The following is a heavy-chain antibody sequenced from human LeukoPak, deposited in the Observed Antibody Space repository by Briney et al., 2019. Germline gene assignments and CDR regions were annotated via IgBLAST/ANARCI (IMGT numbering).Heavy chain of an antibody. V-gene: IGHV4-39*01. D-gene: IGHD3-10*01. CDR1: GGSISSPSYF. CDR3: ARQLYISGSYYAPMDV. Sequence: PSETLSLTCSVSGGSISSPSYFWGWIRQPPGKGLEWIASVHFSGSLYLNPSLKSRVTISIDTAKNQFSLKLSSVSAADTAVYFCARQLYISGSYYAPMDVWGKGTTVTIFS. J-gene: IGHJ6*03. CDR2: VHFSGSL.